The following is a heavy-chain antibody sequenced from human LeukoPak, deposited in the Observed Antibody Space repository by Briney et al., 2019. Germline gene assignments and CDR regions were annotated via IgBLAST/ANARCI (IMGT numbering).Heavy chain of an antibody. CDR1: GFTFSSYG. Sequence: GGSLRLSCAASGFTFSSYGMHWVRQAPGKGLEWVANIKQDGSEKYYVDSVKGRFTISRDNAKNSLYLQMNSLRAEDTAVYYCAREELRSYWGQGTLVTVSS. J-gene: IGHJ4*02. D-gene: IGHD5-12*01. CDR3: AREELRSY. CDR2: IKQDGSEK. V-gene: IGHV3-7*01.